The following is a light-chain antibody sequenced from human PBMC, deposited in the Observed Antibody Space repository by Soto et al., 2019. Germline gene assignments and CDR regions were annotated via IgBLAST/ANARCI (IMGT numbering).Light chain of an antibody. CDR1: QSVRNNY. CDR2: GAS. Sequence: EIVLTQSPGTLSLSPGERATLSCRASQSVRNNYLAWYQQRPGQAPRLLIHGASGRATGIPDRFSGSGSGTDFTLSISRLEPEDFAVYYCQQYGSTPRTLGQGTKVDIK. J-gene: IGKJ1*01. CDR3: QQYGSTPRT. V-gene: IGKV3-20*01.